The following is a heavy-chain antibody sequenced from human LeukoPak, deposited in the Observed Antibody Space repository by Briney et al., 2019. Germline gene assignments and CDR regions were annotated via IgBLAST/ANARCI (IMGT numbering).Heavy chain of an antibody. CDR2: ISGSGGST. V-gene: IGHV3-23*01. Sequence: GGSLRLSCAASGFTFSSYAMGWVRQAPGKGLEWVSAISGSGGSTYYADSVKGRFTISRDNSKNTLYLQMNSLRAEDTAVYYCATLPNSSGWDDAFDIWGQGTMVTVSS. CDR1: GFTFSSYA. CDR3: ATLPNSSGWDDAFDI. J-gene: IGHJ3*02. D-gene: IGHD6-19*01.